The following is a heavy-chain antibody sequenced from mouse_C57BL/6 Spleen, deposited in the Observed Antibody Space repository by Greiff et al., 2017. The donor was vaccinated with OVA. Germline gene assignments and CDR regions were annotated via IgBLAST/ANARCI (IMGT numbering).Heavy chain of an antibody. V-gene: IGHV1-15*01. D-gene: IGHD2-3*01. CDR3: TRWWLLREFAY. CDR1: GYTFTDYE. Sequence: VKLMESGAELVRPGASVTLSCKASGYTFTDYEMHWVKQTPVHGLEWIGAIDPETGGTAYNQKFKGKAILTADKSSSTAYMELRSLTSEDSAVYYCTRWWLLREFAYWGQGTLVTVSA. CDR2: IDPETGGT. J-gene: IGHJ3*01.